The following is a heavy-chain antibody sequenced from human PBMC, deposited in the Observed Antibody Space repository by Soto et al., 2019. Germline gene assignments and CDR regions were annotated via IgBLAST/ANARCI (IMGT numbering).Heavy chain of an antibody. CDR2: ISAYNGNT. CDR1: GYTFTSYG. J-gene: IGHJ4*02. D-gene: IGHD3-22*01. Sequence: GSSVKVSCKASGYTFTSYGISWVRQAPGQGLEWMGWISAYNGNTNYAQKLQGRVTMTTDTSTSTAYMELRSLRSDDTAVYYCAAHYDSSGYQGYNFDYWGQGTLVTVSS. V-gene: IGHV1-18*01. CDR3: AAHYDSSGYQGYNFDY.